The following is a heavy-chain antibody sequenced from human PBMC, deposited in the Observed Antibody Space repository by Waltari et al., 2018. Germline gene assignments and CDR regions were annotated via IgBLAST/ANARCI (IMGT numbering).Heavy chain of an antibody. D-gene: IGHD2-21*01. CDR1: GGTFSSYA. Sequence: QVQLVQSGAEVKKPGSSVKVSCKASGGTFSSYAISWVRQAPGQGLEWMGGIIPILGIATYAQKFQGRVTITADESTSTAYMELSSLRSEDTAVYYCAREAYCGGDCYSPSYYYYYYMDVWGKGTTVTVSS. CDR2: IIPILGIA. CDR3: AREAYCGGDCYSPSYYYYYYMDV. V-gene: IGHV1-69*04. J-gene: IGHJ6*03.